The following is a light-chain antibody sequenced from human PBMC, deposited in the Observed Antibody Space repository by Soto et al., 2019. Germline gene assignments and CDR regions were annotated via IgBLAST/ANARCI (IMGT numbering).Light chain of an antibody. Sequence: DIQMTQSPSTLSASIGDRVTITCRASESIRTWLAWYQHKPGKAPKFLIYDASSLESGVPSRFSGSGSGTEFTLTISSLQPDDFATYFCQQYHNYPMTFGQGTKVEIK. V-gene: IGKV1-5*01. J-gene: IGKJ1*01. CDR2: DAS. CDR3: QQYHNYPMT. CDR1: ESIRTW.